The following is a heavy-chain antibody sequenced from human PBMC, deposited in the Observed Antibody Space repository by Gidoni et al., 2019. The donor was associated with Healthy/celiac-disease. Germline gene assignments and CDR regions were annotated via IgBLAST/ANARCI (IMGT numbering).Heavy chain of an antibody. D-gene: IGHD2-2*01. V-gene: IGHV1-69*06. J-gene: IGHJ6*02. CDR1: GGTFSSYA. CDR2: IISIFGTA. CDR3: ARDCDIVVVPAARAPPYGMDV. Sequence: QVQLVQSGAEVKKPGSSVKVSCKASGGTFSSYAISWVRQAPGQGLEWMGGIISIFGTANYAQKFQGSVTITADKSTSTAYMELSSLRSEDTAVYYCARDCDIVVVPAARAPPYGMDVWGQGTTVTVSS.